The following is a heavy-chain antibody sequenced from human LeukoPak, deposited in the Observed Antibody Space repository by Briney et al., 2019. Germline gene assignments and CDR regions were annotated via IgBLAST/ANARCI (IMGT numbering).Heavy chain of an antibody. V-gene: IGHV1-69*04. CDR2: IIPILGIA. J-gene: IGHJ4*02. D-gene: IGHD3-9*01. CDR3: ASYSHYDILTGFYPNFNY. Sequence: SVKVSCKASGGTFNNYAISWVRQAPGQGLEWMGRIIPILGIANYAQKFQGRVTITADKSTSTAYMELSSLRSEDTAVYYCASYSHYDILTGFYPNFNYWGQGTLVTVSS. CDR1: GGTFNNYA.